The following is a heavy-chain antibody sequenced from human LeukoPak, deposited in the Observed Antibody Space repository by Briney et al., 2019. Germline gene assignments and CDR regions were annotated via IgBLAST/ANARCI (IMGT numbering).Heavy chain of an antibody. CDR2: INSDGSST. CDR3: AGIQLWSFGTIDT. CDR1: GYTFSSYL. V-gene: IGHV3-74*01. D-gene: IGHD5-18*01. Sequence: GGCLRQAFSASGYTFSSYLMPWVRQAPGKGLVWVSRINSDGSSTSYADSVKGRFTISTDNAKNTLYLQMNSLRAEDTAVYYCAGIQLWSFGTIDTWGQGTTVTVSS. J-gene: IGHJ3*02.